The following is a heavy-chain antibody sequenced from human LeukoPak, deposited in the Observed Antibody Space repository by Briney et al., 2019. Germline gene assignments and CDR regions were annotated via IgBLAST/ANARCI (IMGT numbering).Heavy chain of an antibody. V-gene: IGHV4-4*07. CDR3: ARSMDGYPGWGDI. D-gene: IGHD5-24*01. CDR1: GGSMGGYF. CDR2: IYSSGIT. J-gene: IGHJ4*02. Sequence: PSETLSPTCTVSGGSMGGYFWSWIRQPAGKALEWIGRIYSSGITDYNPSLNSRVTVSVDTSKNQFSLKISSMTAADTAVYSCARSMDGYPGWGDIWSQGTLVTVSS.